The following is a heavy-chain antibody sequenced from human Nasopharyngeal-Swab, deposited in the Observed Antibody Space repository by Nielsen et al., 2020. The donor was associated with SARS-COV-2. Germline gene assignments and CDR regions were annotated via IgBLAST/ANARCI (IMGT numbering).Heavy chain of an antibody. CDR1: GYTFTSYD. J-gene: IGHJ6*02. Sequence: ASVKVSCKASGYTFTSYDINWVRQATGQGLEWMGWMNPNSGNTGYAQKFQGRVTMTRNTSISTAYMELSSLRSEDTAVYYCAGGNWLLYYYYGMDVWGQGTTVTVSS. V-gene: IGHV1-8*01. CDR2: MNPNSGNT. CDR3: AGGNWLLYYYYGMDV. D-gene: IGHD3-9*01.